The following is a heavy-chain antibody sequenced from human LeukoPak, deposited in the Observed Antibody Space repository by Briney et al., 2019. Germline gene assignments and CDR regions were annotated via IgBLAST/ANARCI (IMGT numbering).Heavy chain of an antibody. J-gene: IGHJ4*02. V-gene: IGHV3-7*01. Sequence: GGSLRLSCAASGFTFSSYWMSWVRQAPGKGLEWVANIKQDGSEKYYVDSVKGRFTISRDNAKNSLYLQMNSLRAEDTAVYYCARYCSSTSCYMPNDYWGQGTLVTVSS. D-gene: IGHD2-2*02. CDR2: IKQDGSEK. CDR3: ARYCSSTSCYMPNDY. CDR1: GFTFSSYW.